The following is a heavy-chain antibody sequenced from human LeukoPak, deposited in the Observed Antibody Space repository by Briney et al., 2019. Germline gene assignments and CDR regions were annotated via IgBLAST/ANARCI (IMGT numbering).Heavy chain of an antibody. CDR1: GFKFSSEW. J-gene: IGHJ4*02. D-gene: IGHD3-22*01. CDR2: IREDGSEK. CDR3: VRHSSGYS. V-gene: IGHV3-7*01. Sequence: PGGSLRLSCAASGFKFSSEWMSWVRQAPGKGLEWVANIREDGSEKYYVGSVKGRFTIPRDNAKNSLYLQMSSLRAEDTAVYYCVRHSSGYSWGQGTLVTVSS.